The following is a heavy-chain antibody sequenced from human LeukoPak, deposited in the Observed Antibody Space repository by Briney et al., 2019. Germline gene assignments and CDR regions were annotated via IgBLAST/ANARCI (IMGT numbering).Heavy chain of an antibody. CDR2: IRSQTNNHAT. V-gene: IGHV3-73*01. CDR1: GFIFSDSA. CDR3: AKSQYRVVTAIAD. Sequence: PGGSLRLSCAASGFIFSDSAMHWVRQASGKGPEWIGLIRSQTNNHATIYAASVRGRFTISRDDSKNTAFLQMNSLKVEDAAVYYCAKSQYRVVTAIADWGQGTLVTVSS. D-gene: IGHD2-21*02. J-gene: IGHJ4*02.